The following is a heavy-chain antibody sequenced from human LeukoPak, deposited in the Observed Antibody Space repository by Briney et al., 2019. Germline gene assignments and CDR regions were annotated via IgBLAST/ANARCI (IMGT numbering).Heavy chain of an antibody. J-gene: IGHJ6*02. V-gene: IGHV3-15*01. Sequence: GGSLRLSCAASGFTFSNVWMSWVRQAPGKGLEWVGRIKSKTDGGSVDYGAPVKGRFTISRDDLKNTLYLEMNSLKTEDTAVYYCARGPLTLVRGVIINYGMDVWGQGTTVTVSS. D-gene: IGHD3-10*01. CDR1: GFTFSNVW. CDR3: ARGPLTLVRGVIINYGMDV. CDR2: IKSKTDGGSV.